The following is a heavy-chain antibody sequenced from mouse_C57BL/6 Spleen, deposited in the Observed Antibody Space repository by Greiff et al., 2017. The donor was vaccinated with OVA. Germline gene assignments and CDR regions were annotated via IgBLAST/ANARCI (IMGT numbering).Heavy chain of an antibody. J-gene: IGHJ1*03. D-gene: IGHD1-1*01. Sequence: ESGPGLVKPSQSLSLTCSVTGYSITSGYYWNWIRQLPGNKLEWVGYISYDGSNNYNPSLKNRISITRDTSKNQFFLKLNSVTTEDTATYDCARGVYGSSGYFDVWGKGTTVTVSA. V-gene: IGHV3-6*01. CDR3: ARGVYGSSGYFDV. CDR2: ISYDGSN. CDR1: GYSITSGYY.